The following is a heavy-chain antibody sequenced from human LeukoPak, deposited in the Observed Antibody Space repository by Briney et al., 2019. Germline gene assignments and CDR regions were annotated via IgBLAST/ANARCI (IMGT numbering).Heavy chain of an antibody. J-gene: IGHJ4*02. D-gene: IGHD3-16*02. V-gene: IGHV3-33*01. CDR1: GFTFSSYG. CDR2: IWYDGSNK. Sequence: GGSLRLSCAASGFTFSSYGMHWVRQAPGKGLEWVAVIWYDGSNKYYADSVKGRFTISRDNSKNTLYLQMNSLRAEDTAVYHCARTRDDYVWGSYRFDYWGQGTLVTVSS. CDR3: ARTRDDYVWGSYRFDY.